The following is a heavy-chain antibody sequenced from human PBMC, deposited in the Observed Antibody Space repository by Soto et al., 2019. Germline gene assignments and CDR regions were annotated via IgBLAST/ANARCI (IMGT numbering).Heavy chain of an antibody. J-gene: IGHJ4*02. CDR1: GFTFSSYG. CDR2: ISYDGSNK. Sequence: GGSLRLSCAASGFTFSSYGMHWVRQAPGKGLEWVAVISYDGSNKYYADSVKGRFTISRDNSKNTLYLQMNSLRAEDTAVYYCAKGYYDFWSGYDPSYYFDYWGQGTLVTVSS. D-gene: IGHD3-3*01. V-gene: IGHV3-30*18. CDR3: AKGYYDFWSGYDPSYYFDY.